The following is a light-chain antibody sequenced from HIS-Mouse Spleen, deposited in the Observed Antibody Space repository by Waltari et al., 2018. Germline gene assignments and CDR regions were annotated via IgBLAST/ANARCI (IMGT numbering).Light chain of an antibody. J-gene: IGLJ2*01. CDR3: YSTDSSGNHRV. CDR2: EDS. Sequence: SYDLTQPPSVSLSPGQTASITCTGGALPKNNAHGYQQKSGQAPVLVIYEDSKRPSGIPEGFSGSSSGTMATLTISGAQVEDEADYYCYSTDSSGNHRVFGGGTKLTVL. V-gene: IGLV3-10*01. CDR1: ALPKNN.